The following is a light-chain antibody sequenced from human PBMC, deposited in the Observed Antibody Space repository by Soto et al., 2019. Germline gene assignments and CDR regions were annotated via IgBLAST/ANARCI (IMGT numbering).Light chain of an antibody. J-gene: IGKJ1*01. CDR1: QSVSSS. Sequence: EIVMTQSPATLSVSPGERATLSCRASQSVSSSLAWYQKKPGQAPRLLIYGASTRATGSPARFSGSGSGTEFALSISSLQSEYFAVYYCQQYSNWWTFGQGTRVEIK. V-gene: IGKV3-15*01. CDR2: GAS. CDR3: QQYSNWWT.